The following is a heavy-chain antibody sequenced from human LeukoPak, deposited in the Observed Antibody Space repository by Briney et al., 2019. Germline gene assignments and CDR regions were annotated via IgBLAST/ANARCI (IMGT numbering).Heavy chain of an antibody. V-gene: IGHV3-48*03. CDR2: ISSSGSTI. D-gene: IGHD6-19*01. Sequence: GGSLRLSCAASGFTFSSYAMSWVRQAPGKGLEWVSYISSSGSTIYYADSVKGRFTISRDNAKNSLYLQMNSLRAEDTAVYYCARDVQIAVAGGFDYWGQGTLVTVSS. J-gene: IGHJ4*02. CDR3: ARDVQIAVAGGFDY. CDR1: GFTFSSYA.